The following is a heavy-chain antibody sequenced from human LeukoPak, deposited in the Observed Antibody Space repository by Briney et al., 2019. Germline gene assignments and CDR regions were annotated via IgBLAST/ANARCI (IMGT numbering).Heavy chain of an antibody. D-gene: IGHD1-26*01. V-gene: IGHV4-59*01. CDR2: IYYSGST. CDR3: ARDKLGATYFDY. CDR1: GGSISSYY. Sequence: MASETLSLTCTVSGGSISSYYWSWIRQPPGKGLEWIGYIYYSGSTNYNPSLKSRVTISVDTSKNRFSLKLSSVTAADTAVYYCARDKLGATYFDYWGQGTLVTVSS. J-gene: IGHJ4*02.